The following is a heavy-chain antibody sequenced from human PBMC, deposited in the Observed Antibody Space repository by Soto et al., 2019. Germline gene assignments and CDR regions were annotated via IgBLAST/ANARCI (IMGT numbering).Heavy chain of an antibody. D-gene: IGHD4-17*01. CDR1: GGSISSGGYS. V-gene: IGHV4-30-2*01. CDR2: IYHSGST. J-gene: IGHJ4*02. CDR3: ASLSTTVTSFDY. Sequence: QLQLQESGSGLVKPSQTLSLTCAVSGGSISSGGYSWSWIRQPPGKGLEWIGYIYHSGSTYYNPSLTRRVTISADRSKNQFSLKLSSVTAADTAVYYCASLSTTVTSFDYWGQGTLVTVSS.